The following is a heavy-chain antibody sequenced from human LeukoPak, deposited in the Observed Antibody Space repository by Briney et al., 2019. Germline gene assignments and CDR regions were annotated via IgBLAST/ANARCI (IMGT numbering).Heavy chain of an antibody. D-gene: IGHD3/OR15-3a*01. CDR3: ARRRDFIDY. CDR1: GSTLSDYH. CDR2: SSSSGSTI. J-gene: IGHJ4*02. V-gene: IGHV3-11*01. Sequence: GGSLRLSCAASGSTLSDYHMSWSRLAPGKGLEWVSYSSSSGSTIYYADSVKGRFASSRDNAKNSLYLQMNSLRAEDTAVYYCARRRDFIDYWGQGTLVTVSS.